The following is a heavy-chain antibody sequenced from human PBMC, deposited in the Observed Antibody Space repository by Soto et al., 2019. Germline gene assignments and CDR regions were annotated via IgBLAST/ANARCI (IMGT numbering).Heavy chain of an antibody. CDR3: ARDHHQSGYYDFWSGYYPVFDY. V-gene: IGHV3-21*01. Sequence: GGSLRLSCAASGFTFSSYSMNWVRQAPGKGLEWVSSISSSSSYIYYADSVKGRFTISRDNAKNSLYLQMNSLRAEDTAVYYCARDHHQSGYYDFWSGYYPVFDYWGQGTLVTVSS. CDR1: GFTFSSYS. D-gene: IGHD3-3*01. CDR2: ISSSSSYI. J-gene: IGHJ4*02.